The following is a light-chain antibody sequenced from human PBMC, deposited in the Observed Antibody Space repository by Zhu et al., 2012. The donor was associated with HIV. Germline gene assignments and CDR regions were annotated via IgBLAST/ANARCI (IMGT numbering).Light chain of an antibody. CDR1: QAINNY. CDR2: AAS. V-gene: IGKV1D-8*01. J-gene: IGKJ1*01. Sequence: VIWMTQSPPLLSASTGDRVTISCRMSQAINNYLAWYQQKPGKAPELLIYAASTLQSGVPSRFSGSGSETHFTLTISRLQSEDFATYYCQQYYSFPWTFGQGTKV. CDR3: QQYYSFPWT.